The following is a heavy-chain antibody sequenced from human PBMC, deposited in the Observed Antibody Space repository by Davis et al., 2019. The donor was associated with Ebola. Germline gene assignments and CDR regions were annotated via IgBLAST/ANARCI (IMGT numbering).Heavy chain of an antibody. CDR2: ISAYNGNT. CDR1: SYTFTSYG. V-gene: IGHV1-18*01. CDR3: AREAGATTRIYDS. J-gene: IGHJ5*01. D-gene: IGHD1-26*01. Sequence: ASVKVSCKASSYTFTSYGISRVRQAPGQGLEWMGWISAYNGNTNYAQKLQGRVTMTTATSRSTAYMELRSLRSDDTAVYYCAREAGATTRIYDSWGQGTLVTVSS.